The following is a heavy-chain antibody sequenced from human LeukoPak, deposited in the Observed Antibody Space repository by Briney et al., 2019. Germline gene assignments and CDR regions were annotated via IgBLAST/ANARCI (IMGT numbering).Heavy chain of an antibody. J-gene: IGHJ5*02. CDR2: IYSGGST. Sequence: GGSLRLSCAASGFTVSSNYMSWVRQAPGKGREGVSVIYSGGSTYYADSVKGRFTISRDNSTNTLYLQMNSLRAEDTAVSYCAREVVIAAHWFDPWGQGTLVTVSS. CDR3: AREVVIAAHWFDP. V-gene: IGHV3-66*01. D-gene: IGHD6-6*01. CDR1: GFTVSSNY.